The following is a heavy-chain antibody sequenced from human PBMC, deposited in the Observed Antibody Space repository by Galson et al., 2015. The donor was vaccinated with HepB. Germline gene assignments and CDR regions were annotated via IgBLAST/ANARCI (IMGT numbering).Heavy chain of an antibody. J-gene: IGHJ3*02. CDR2: ISSSSSTI. CDR1: GFTFSSYS. V-gene: IGHV3-48*04. D-gene: IGHD5-12*01. CDR3: ARTGGIYVEYPYADAFDI. Sequence: SLRLSCAASGFTFSSYSMNWVRQAPGKGLEWVSYISSSSSTIYYADSVKGRFTISRDNAKNSLYLQMNSLRAEDTAVYYCARTGGIYVEYPYADAFDIWGQGTMVTVSS.